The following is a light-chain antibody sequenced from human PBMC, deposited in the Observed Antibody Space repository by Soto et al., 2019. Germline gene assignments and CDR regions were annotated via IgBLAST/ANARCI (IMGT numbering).Light chain of an antibody. CDR2: DAS. J-gene: IGKJ1*01. CDR3: QQYNTYSQP. V-gene: IGKV1-5*01. CDR1: QSINTW. Sequence: DVQMTQSPSTLSASVADRVSITCRASQSINTWLAWYQQKPGKAPKLLIFDASTLEGGVPSRFSGSGSGTEFPLTVSGLQPDDFATYSCQQYNTYSQPFGQGTKVEIK.